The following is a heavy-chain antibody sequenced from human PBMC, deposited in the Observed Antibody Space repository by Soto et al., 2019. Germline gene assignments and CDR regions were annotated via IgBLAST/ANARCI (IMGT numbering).Heavy chain of an antibody. J-gene: IGHJ6*02. V-gene: IGHV5-10-1*01. D-gene: IGHD3-10*01. CDR2: IDPSDSYT. CDR1: GYSFTSYW. CDR3: AXAXGSGXYPGTPPKYYYAMDV. Sequence: PGESLKISCKGSGYSFTSYWISWVRQMPGKGLEWMGRIDPSDSYTNYSPSFQGHVTISADKSISTAYLQWSSLKASDTAMYYCAXAXGSGXYPGTPPKYYYAMDVWGQGTTVTVSS.